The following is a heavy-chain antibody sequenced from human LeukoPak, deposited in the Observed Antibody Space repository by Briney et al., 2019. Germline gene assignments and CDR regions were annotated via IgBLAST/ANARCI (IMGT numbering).Heavy chain of an antibody. CDR2: IYYSGST. CDR3: ARTDYRLGPPSY. V-gene: IGHV4-59*01. J-gene: IGHJ4*02. D-gene: IGHD4-11*01. Sequence: PSETLSLTCTVSGGSISSYYWSWIRQPPGKGLEWIGYIYYSGSTNYIPSLKSRVTISLDTSKNQFSLNLTSETAADTAVYYCARTDYRLGPPSYWGQGTLVTVSS. CDR1: GGSISSYY.